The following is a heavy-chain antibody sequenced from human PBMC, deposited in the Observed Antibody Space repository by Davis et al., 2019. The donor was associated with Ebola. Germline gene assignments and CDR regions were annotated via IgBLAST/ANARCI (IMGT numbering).Heavy chain of an antibody. CDR2: ISSSSTYK. CDR3: AKDSGWAMSP. CDR1: GFTFSSYS. Sequence: PGGSLRLSCAASGFTFSSYSINWVRQAPGKGLEWVSSISSSSTYKFYADSVKGRFTISRDNDRNLLYLQMNSLRVEDTAIYYCAKDSGWAMSPWGQGALVTVSS. J-gene: IGHJ5*02. D-gene: IGHD6-19*01. V-gene: IGHV3-21*06.